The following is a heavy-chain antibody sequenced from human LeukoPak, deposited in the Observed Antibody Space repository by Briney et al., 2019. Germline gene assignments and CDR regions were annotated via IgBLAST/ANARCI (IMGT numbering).Heavy chain of an antibody. CDR3: ARDQWIQLCCYYMDV. CDR1: GGTFSSYA. CDR2: IIPIFGTA. V-gene: IGHV1-69*13. D-gene: IGHD5-18*01. Sequence: GASVKVSCKASGGTFSSYAISWVRQAPGQGLEWMGGIIPIFGTANYAQKFQGRVTITADESTSTAYMELSSLRSEDTAVYYCARDQWIQLCCYYMDVWGKGTTVTVSS. J-gene: IGHJ6*03.